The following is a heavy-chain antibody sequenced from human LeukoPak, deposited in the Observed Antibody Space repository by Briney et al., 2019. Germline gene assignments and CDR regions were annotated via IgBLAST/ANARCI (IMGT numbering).Heavy chain of an antibody. CDR2: INSDGSST. D-gene: IGHD1-26*01. V-gene: IGHV3-74*01. CDR1: GFTFSSYW. Sequence: GGSLRLSCAASGFTFSSYWMHWVRQAPGKGLVWVSRINSDGSSTSYADSVKGRFTISGDNAKNTLYLQMNSLRAEDTAVYYCARKTGSYYYFDSWGQGTLVTVSS. CDR3: ARKTGSYYYFDS. J-gene: IGHJ4*02.